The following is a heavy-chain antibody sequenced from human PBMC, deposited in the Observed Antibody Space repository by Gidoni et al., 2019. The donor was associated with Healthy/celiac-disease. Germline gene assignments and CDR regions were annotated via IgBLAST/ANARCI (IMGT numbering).Heavy chain of an antibody. V-gene: IGHV4-34*01. CDR2: INHSGST. J-gene: IGHJ4*02. Sequence: QAQLQQWAAGLLKPSQTLSPTCAVYGGSFSGYYWSWIRQPPGKGLEWIGEINHSGSTNYNPSLKSRVTISVDTSKNQFSLKLSSVTAADTAVYYCARSIPRADFDYWGQGTLVTVSS. CDR1: GGSFSGYY. D-gene: IGHD6-25*01. CDR3: ARSIPRADFDY.